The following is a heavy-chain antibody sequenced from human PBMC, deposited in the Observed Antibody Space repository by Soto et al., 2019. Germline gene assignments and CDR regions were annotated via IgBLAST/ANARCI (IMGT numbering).Heavy chain of an antibody. CDR3: ARSGDNYNRLDY. J-gene: IGHJ4*02. V-gene: IGHV3-11*06. CDR1: GFPFSDYY. Sequence: PVGSLRLSCEGSGFPFSDYYISWIRQAPGKGLEWISYSSNSGTFSRYADSVKGRFSISRDNTKNLLYLQMNSLRAEDTAVYYCARSGDNYNRLDYWGQGTPVTVSS. CDR2: SSNSGTFS. D-gene: IGHD1-1*01.